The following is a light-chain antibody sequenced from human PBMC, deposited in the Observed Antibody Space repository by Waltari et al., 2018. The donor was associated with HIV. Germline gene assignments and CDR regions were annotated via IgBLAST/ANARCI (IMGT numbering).Light chain of an antibody. CDR3: AAWDDSLSGG. J-gene: IGLJ3*02. V-gene: IGLV1-47*01. Sequence: QSVLTHPPSASGTPGQRVTISCSGSSSNVVSNYVYWYQQLPGTAPKLLIYRNNQRPSGVPDRFSGYKSGTSASLAISGLRSEDEADYYCAAWDDSLSGGFGGGTKLTVL. CDR1: SSNVVSNY. CDR2: RNN.